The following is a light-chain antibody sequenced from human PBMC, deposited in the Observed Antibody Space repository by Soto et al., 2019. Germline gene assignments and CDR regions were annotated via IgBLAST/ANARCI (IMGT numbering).Light chain of an antibody. CDR2: DAS. V-gene: IGKV1-5*01. CDR1: QSISSW. J-gene: IGKJ5*01. CDR3: QQTHSVPLT. Sequence: GDRVKINCRASQSISSWLAWYQQKPGKAPKLLIYDASSLESGVPSRFSGSGSGTEFTLSITSLQFEDFATYYCQQTHSVPLTFGQGTRLEI.